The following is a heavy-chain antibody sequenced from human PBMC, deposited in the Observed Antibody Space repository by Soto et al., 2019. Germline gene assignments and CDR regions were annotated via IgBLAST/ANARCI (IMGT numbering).Heavy chain of an antibody. J-gene: IGHJ3*02. D-gene: IGHD6-19*01. V-gene: IGHV3-23*01. CDR2: ISGSGGST. Sequence: PGGSLRLSCAASGFTFSSYAMSWVRQAPGKGLEWVSAISGSGGSTYYAETVKGRFTISRDNSKNTLYLQMNSLRAEDTAVYYCAETGQWLGVYAFDIWGQGTMVTVSS. CDR3: AETGQWLGVYAFDI. CDR1: GFTFSSYA.